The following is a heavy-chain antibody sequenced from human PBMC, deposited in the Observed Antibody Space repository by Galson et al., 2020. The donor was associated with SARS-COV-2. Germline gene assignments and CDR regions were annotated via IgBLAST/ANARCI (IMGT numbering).Heavy chain of an antibody. J-gene: IGHJ2*01. CDR2: VNHGGST. CDR3: ARRVWRGREENWCLDL. CDR1: VGSFRGYY. Sequence: PSETLSLTCALYVGSFRGYYWTWIRQSPGEGLEWIGEVNHGGSTNYNPSLKSLVTISVDTSKNQFSLKLNSVTAADTAVYYCARRVWRGREENWCLDLWGRGTLVTVSS. V-gene: IGHV4-34*01.